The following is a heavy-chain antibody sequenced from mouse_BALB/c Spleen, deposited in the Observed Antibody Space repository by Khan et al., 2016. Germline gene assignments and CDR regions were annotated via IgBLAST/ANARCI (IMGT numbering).Heavy chain of an antibody. CDR3: VRSPYDCFAY. CDR1: GFTFNTNA. J-gene: IGHJ3*01. Sequence: EVQLVETGGGLVQPKGSLKLSCAASGFTFNTNAMNWVRQAPGKGLEWVARIRSKSNNYATYYADSVKDRFTISRDDSQSMLYLQMNNLKTEDTAKYYCVRSPYDCFAYWGQGTLVTVSA. CDR2: IRSKSNNYAT. D-gene: IGHD2-12*01. V-gene: IGHV10S3*01.